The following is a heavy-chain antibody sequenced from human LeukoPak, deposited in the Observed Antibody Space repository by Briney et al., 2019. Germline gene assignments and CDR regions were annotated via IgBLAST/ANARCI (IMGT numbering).Heavy chain of an antibody. D-gene: IGHD6-6*01. CDR3: AKDGQYSSSSPFYFDY. Sequence: SGGSLRLSCAASGFTFSNYNMNWVRQAPGKGLEWVSHISSSSASIYYADSVKGRFTISRDNAKNSLYLQMNSLRAEDTAVYYCAKDGQYSSSSPFYFDYWGQGTLVTVSS. CDR1: GFTFSNYN. CDR2: ISSSSASI. J-gene: IGHJ4*02. V-gene: IGHV3-48*01.